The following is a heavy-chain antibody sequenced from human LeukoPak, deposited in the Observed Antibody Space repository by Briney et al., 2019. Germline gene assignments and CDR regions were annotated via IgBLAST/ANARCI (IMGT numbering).Heavy chain of an antibody. CDR3: LKDMIGLRAWFDS. CDR2: ISANGDIR. D-gene: IGHD3-16*01. CDR1: GFTFDDYA. J-gene: IGHJ5*01. Sequence: PGGSLRLSCAASGFTFDDYAMHWVRQVPGKGLEWVSLISANGDIRDYGDSVKGRFTISRDNFKNSLYLQMNSLRNEDTALYYCLKDMIGLRAWFDSWGQGTLVTVSS. V-gene: IGHV3-43*02.